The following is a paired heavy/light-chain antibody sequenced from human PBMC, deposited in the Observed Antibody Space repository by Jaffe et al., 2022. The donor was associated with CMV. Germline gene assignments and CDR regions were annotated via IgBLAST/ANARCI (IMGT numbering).Heavy chain of an antibody. CDR1: GDSISTTSFY. CDR3: VRHSGDTLSNPFEV. J-gene: IGHJ3*01. Sequence: QLQLQESGPTLVKPSETLSLTCTVSGDSISTTSFYWGWIRQSPGKGLEWIGSLYYRGSASHFGGGSYYNPSLQSRVTISVDTSRNQFSLKVTSVSATDTAVYSCVRHSGDTLSNPFEVWGQGTMVTVSS. D-gene: IGHD3-10*01. V-gene: IGHV4-39*01. CDR2: LYYRGSASHFGGGS.
Light chain of an antibody. V-gene: IGLV3-21*04. CDR3: QVWDTSRDHPV. CDR1: NLGKKR. CDR2: YDF. J-gene: IGLJ3*02. Sequence: SYVLTQPPSLSVAPGQTATITCGGDNLGKKRVHWYQQKAGQAPVLVIYYDFDRPSGIPERFSGSNSGNTATLTISSVDAGDEADFYCQVWDTSRDHPVFGGGTKLTVL.